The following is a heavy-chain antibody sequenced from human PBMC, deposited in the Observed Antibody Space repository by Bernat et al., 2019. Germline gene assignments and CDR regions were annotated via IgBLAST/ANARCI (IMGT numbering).Heavy chain of an antibody. CDR2: VSYDGRNK. D-gene: IGHD6-25*01. CDR1: GFTFSDYS. CDR3: VRDGAALYYSQGMDV. J-gene: IGHJ6*02. Sequence: VQLVESGGGVVQPGRSLRLSCVASGFTFSDYSLHWVRQAPGKGREWVAVVSYDGRNKYYADSVQARFIISRDDSANTLYLQMDSLKSEDRVVYYCVRDGAALYYSQGMDVWGRGTTVTVSS. V-gene: IGHV3-30*04.